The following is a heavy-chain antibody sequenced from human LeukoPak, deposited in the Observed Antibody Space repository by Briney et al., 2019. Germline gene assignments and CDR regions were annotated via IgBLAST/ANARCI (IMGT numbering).Heavy chain of an antibody. D-gene: IGHD2-2*01. Sequence: SETLSLTCTVSGGSISSYYWSWIRQPAGKGLEWIGRIYTSGSTNYNPSLKSRVTMSVDTSKNQFSLKLSSVTAADTAVYYCARDIVVVPAAHSNWFDPWGQGTLVTVSS. J-gene: IGHJ5*02. CDR2: IYTSGST. V-gene: IGHV4-4*07. CDR3: ARDIVVVPAAHSNWFDP. CDR1: GGSISSYY.